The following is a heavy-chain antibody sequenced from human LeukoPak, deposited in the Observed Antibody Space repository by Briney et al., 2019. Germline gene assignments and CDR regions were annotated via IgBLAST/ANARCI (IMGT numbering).Heavy chain of an antibody. CDR1: GFTFSSYA. CDR3: AKDLYYDFWSGYGTDY. Sequence: GGSLTLSCAASGFTFSSYAMSWIRQAPGKGLEWVSAISDSGGSTYYADSVKGRFTISRDNSKNTLYLQMNSLRAEDTAVYYCAKDLYYDFWSGYGTDYWGQGTLVTVSS. D-gene: IGHD3-3*01. V-gene: IGHV3-23*01. CDR2: ISDSGGST. J-gene: IGHJ4*02.